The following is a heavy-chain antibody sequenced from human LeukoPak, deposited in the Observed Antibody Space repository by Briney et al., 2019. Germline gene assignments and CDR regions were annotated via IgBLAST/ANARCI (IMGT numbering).Heavy chain of an antibody. V-gene: IGHV1-2*04. Sequence: ASVKVSCKASGYTFTGYYIHWVRQAPRQGLEWMGWINPNSGGTNYAQMFQGWVTMTRDTSISTAYMELSRLRSDDTAVYYCARAGGASDSSGWYVFDYWGQGTLVTVSS. CDR2: INPNSGGT. CDR1: GYTFTGYY. J-gene: IGHJ4*02. CDR3: ARAGGASDSSGWYVFDY. D-gene: IGHD6-19*01.